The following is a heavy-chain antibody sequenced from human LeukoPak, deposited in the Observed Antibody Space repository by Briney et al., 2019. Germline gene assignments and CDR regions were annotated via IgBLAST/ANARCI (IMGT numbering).Heavy chain of an antibody. Sequence: GGSLRLSCAVSGFTFGSYWMSWVRQAPGKGLEWVANIKQGGSEKYYVDSVKGRFTISRDNAKNSLYLQMNSLRAEDTAVYYCARGGEWERLLFPFGFCGRGTLVTVSS. J-gene: IGHJ4*01. CDR3: ARGGEWERLLFPFGF. V-gene: IGHV3-7*04. CDR1: GFTFGSYW. D-gene: IGHD1-1*01. CDR2: IKQGGSEK.